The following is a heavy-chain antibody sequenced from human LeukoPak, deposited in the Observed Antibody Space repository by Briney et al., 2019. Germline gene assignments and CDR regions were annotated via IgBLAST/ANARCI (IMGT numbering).Heavy chain of an antibody. CDR3: ATPGFGGDAFDI. V-gene: IGHV1-24*01. CDR1: GYTLTELS. D-gene: IGHD3-16*01. J-gene: IGHJ3*02. Sequence: GASVKVSCKVSGYTLTELSMHWVRPAPGKGLEWMGGFDPEDGETIYAQKFQGRVTMTEDTSTDTAYMELSSLRSEDTAVYYCATPGFGGDAFDIWGQGTMVTVSS. CDR2: FDPEDGET.